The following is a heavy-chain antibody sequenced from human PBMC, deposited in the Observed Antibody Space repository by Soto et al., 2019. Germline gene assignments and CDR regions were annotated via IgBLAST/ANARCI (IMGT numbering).Heavy chain of an antibody. CDR1: GFTFSSYA. D-gene: IGHD6-6*01. CDR3: AKHPRPF. CDR2: ISGSGGIT. V-gene: IGHV3-23*01. Sequence: GGSLRLSCVAYGFTFSSYAMSWVRQAPGKGLEWVSVISGSGGITYYADSVKGRFTISRDNSRNTVYLQMYTLRVEDTAVYYYAKHPRPFRGQETLVSASS. J-gene: IGHJ4*02.